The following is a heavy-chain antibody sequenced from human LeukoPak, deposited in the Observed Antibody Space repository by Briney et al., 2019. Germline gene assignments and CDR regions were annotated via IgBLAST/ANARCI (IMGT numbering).Heavy chain of an antibody. V-gene: IGHV3-9*01. J-gene: IGHJ3*02. CDR2: ISWNSGSI. D-gene: IGHD6-19*01. Sequence: GRSLRLSCAASGFTFDDYAMHWVRQAPGKGLEWVSGISWNSGSIGYADSVKGRFTISRDNAKNSLYLQMNSLRAEDTALYYCAKTRQWLVTDDAFDIWGQGTMVTVSS. CDR3: AKTRQWLVTDDAFDI. CDR1: GFTFDDYA.